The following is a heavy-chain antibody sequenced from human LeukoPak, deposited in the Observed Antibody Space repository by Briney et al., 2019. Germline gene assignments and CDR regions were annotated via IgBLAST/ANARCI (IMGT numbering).Heavy chain of an antibody. Sequence: SGGSLRLSCAASGFTFSSYAMHWVRQAPGKGLEWVAVISYDGSNKYYADSVKGRFTISRDNSKNTLYLQMNSLRAEDTAVYYCARSVAVARHSFDYWGQGTLVTVSS. CDR1: GFTFSSYA. CDR2: ISYDGSNK. D-gene: IGHD6-19*01. CDR3: ARSVAVARHSFDY. J-gene: IGHJ4*02. V-gene: IGHV3-30-3*01.